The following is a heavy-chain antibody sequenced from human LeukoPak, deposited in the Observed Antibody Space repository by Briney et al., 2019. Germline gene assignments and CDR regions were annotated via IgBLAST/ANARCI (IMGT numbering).Heavy chain of an antibody. CDR1: GGTFSSYA. J-gene: IGHJ6*02. CDR2: IIPIFGIA. CDR3: ARVSLGNEPGSPQNYYYYGMDV. Sequence: ASVKVSCKASGGTFSSYAISWVRQAPGQGLEWMGGIIPIFGIANYAQKFQGRVTITADESTSTAYMELSSLRSEDTAVYYCARVSLGNEPGSPQNYYYYGMDVWGQGTTVTVSS. V-gene: IGHV1-69*13.